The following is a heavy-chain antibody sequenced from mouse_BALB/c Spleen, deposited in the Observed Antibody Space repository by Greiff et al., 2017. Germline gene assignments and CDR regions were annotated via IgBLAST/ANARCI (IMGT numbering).Heavy chain of an antibody. V-gene: IGHV5-4*02. CDR2: ISDGGSYT. Sequence: EVHLVESGGGLVKPGGSLKLSCAASGFTFSDYYMYWVRQTPEKRLEWVATISDGGSYTYYPDSVKGRFTISRDNAKNNLYLQMSSLKSEDTAMYYCAIDYYGSSYPFAYWGQGTLVTVSA. D-gene: IGHD1-1*01. CDR1: GFTFSDYY. J-gene: IGHJ3*01. CDR3: AIDYYGSSYPFAY.